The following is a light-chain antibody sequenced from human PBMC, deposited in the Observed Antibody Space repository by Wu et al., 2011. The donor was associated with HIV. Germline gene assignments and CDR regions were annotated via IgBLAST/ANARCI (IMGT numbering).Light chain of an antibody. CDR2: GAI. Sequence: RASQSVGGNLAWYQQKPGQAPRLLIYGAIHQGHWYPSQVQWQWSGTEFTLTISSMQSEDSAIYYCQQYNKIPPLTFGGGTKVEIK. J-gene: IGKJ4*01. CDR3: QQYNKIPPLT. V-gene: IGKV3-15*01. CDR1: QSVGGN.